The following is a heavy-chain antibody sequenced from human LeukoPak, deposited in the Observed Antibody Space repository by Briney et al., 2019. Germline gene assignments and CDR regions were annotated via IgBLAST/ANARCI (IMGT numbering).Heavy chain of an antibody. CDR1: GYTLTELS. CDR2: FDPEDGET. V-gene: IGHV1-24*01. CDR3: ARATYQVVSRWFDP. Sequence: ASVKVSCKVSGYTLTELSMHWVRQAPGKGLEWMGGFDPEDGETIYAQKFQGRVTMTEDTSTDTAYMELSSLRSEDTAVYYCARATYQVVSRWFDPWGQGTLVTVSS. J-gene: IGHJ5*02. D-gene: IGHD2-2*01.